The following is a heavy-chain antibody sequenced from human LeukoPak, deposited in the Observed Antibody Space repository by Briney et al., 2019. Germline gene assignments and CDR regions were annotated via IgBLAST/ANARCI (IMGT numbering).Heavy chain of an antibody. CDR1: GYSFTSYW. Sequence: GESLKISCKGSGYSFTSYWIAWVRQMPGRGLEWMGIIYPGDSDTRYSPSFQGQVTISADKSISTAYLQWSSLKASDTAMYYCARRRDLYSGSYYPFDYWGQGTLVTVSS. CDR2: IYPGDSDT. V-gene: IGHV5-51*01. D-gene: IGHD1-26*01. J-gene: IGHJ4*02. CDR3: ARRRDLYSGSYYPFDY.